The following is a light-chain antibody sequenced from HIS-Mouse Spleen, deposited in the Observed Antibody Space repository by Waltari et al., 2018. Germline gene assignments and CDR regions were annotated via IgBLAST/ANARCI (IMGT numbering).Light chain of an antibody. CDR3: YSTDSSGNHRV. CDR1: ALPNKY. J-gene: IGLJ2*01. V-gene: IGLV3-10*01. CDR2: EDS. Sequence: SYELTQPPSVSVSPGQTARITCSGDALPNKYAYWYQQKSGQAPVLVIYEDSKRPSGITESFSGSRSGTMATLTISGAQVEDEADYYCYSTDSSGNHRVFGGGTKLTVL.